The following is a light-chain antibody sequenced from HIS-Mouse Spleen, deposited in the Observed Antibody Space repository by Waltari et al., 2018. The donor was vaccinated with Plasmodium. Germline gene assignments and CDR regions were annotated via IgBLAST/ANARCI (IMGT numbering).Light chain of an antibody. CDR2: AAS. J-gene: IGKJ1*01. Sequence: DIQMTQSPSSLSASVGDRVTITCRASQSISSYLNGYQQKPGKAPKLLIYAASSLQSGVPSMFSGSGSGTDFTLTISSLQPEDFATYYCQQSYSTWTFGQGTKVEIK. V-gene: IGKV1-39*01. CDR3: QQSYSTWT. CDR1: QSISSY.